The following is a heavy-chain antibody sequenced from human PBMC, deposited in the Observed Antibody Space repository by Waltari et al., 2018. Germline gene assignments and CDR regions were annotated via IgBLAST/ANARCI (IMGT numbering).Heavy chain of an antibody. V-gene: IGHV4-38-2*01. CDR3: ARSINLGWEYRGYYFDY. Sequence: QVQLQESGPGLVKPSETLSLTCAVSGYSISSGYYWGWLRQPPGKGLEWIGSIYHSGSTYYNPSLKSRVTISVDTSKNQFSLKLSSVTAADTAVYYCARSINLGWEYRGYYFDYWGQGTLVTVSS. CDR1: GYSISSGYY. D-gene: IGHD1-26*01. CDR2: IYHSGST. J-gene: IGHJ4*02.